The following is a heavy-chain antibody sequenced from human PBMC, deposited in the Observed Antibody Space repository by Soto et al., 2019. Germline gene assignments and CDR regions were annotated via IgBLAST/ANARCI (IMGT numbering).Heavy chain of an antibody. J-gene: IGHJ4*02. CDR1: GGSISSSNW. CDR3: ARDRNGGSPFDY. CDR2: IYHSGST. D-gene: IGHD2-15*01. Sequence: PSETLSLTCAVSGGSISSSNWWSWVRQPPGKGLEWIGEIYHSGSTNYNPSLKSRVTISVDTSKNQFSLKLSSVTAADTAVYYCARDRNGGSPFDYWGQGTLVTVSS. V-gene: IGHV4-4*02.